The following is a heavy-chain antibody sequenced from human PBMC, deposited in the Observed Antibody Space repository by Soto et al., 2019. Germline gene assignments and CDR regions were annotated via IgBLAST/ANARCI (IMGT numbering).Heavy chain of an antibody. V-gene: IGHV4-34*01. D-gene: IGHD4-17*01. CDR2: INHSGST. CDR1: GGSFSGYY. CDR3: ARGASGTTVTLYYYYYNGMDV. J-gene: IGHJ6*02. Sequence: SETLSLTCAVYGGSFSGYYWSWIRQPPGKGLEWIGEINHSGSTNYNPSLKSRVTISVDTSKNQFSLKLSSVTAADTAVYYCARGASGTTVTLYYYYYNGMDVWGQGTTVTVSS.